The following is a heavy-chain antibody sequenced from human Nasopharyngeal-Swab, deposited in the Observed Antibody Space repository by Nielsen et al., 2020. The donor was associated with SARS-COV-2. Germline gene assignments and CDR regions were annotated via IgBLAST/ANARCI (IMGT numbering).Heavy chain of an antibody. CDR3: ARQGYCSSTSCDNWFDP. D-gene: IGHD2-2*01. V-gene: IGHV4-39*01. J-gene: IGHJ5*02. Sequence: WIRQPPGKGLEWIGSIYYSGSTYYNPSLKSRVTISVDTSKNQFSLKLSSVTAADTAAYYCARQGYCSSTSCDNWFDPWGQGTLVTVSS. CDR2: IYYSGST.